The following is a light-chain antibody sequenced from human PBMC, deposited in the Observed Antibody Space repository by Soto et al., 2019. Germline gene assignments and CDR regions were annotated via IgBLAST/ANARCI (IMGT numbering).Light chain of an antibody. CDR2: GSS. J-gene: IGKJ1*01. V-gene: IGKV3-20*01. CDR3: QEYCSSGT. CDR1: QSVSNNY. Sequence: IVLTQSPGTLSLSPGERATLSCRASQSVSNNYLAWYQQKPGQALRLLIYGSSNRATGIPARCSGSGSGIDFTRTSSRLEPEDFAVYYCQEYCSSGTFGQGTKVEIK.